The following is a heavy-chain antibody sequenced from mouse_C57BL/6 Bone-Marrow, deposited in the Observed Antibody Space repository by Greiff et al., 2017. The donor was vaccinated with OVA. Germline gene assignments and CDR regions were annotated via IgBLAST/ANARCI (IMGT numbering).Heavy chain of an antibody. CDR3: ARPGDYDRSWFAY. Sequence: QVQLQQPGAELVKPGASVKMSCKASGYTFTSYWITWVKQRPGQGLEWIGDIYPGSGSTNYNEKFKSKATLTVDTSSSTAYMQLSSLTSEDSAVYYCARPGDYDRSWFAYWGQGTLVTVSA. CDR2: IYPGSGST. J-gene: IGHJ3*01. CDR1: GYTFTSYW. D-gene: IGHD2-4*01. V-gene: IGHV1-55*01.